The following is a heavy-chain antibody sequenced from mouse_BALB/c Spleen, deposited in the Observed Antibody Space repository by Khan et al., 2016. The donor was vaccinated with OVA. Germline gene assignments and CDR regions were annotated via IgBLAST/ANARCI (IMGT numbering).Heavy chain of an antibody. CDR2: VDPFNGGT. CDR3: TRHGYVAWFAY. J-gene: IGHJ3*01. D-gene: IGHD2-2*01. Sequence: VQLKQSGPELIKPGASVKISCKASGYSFTTYYIHWVKQSHGKSLEWIGYVDPFNGGTSYNQKFKGKATLTVDKSSSTAYMHLSSLTSEDSAVYYCTRHGYVAWFAYWGQGTLVTVSA. V-gene: IGHV1S135*01. CDR1: GYSFTTYY.